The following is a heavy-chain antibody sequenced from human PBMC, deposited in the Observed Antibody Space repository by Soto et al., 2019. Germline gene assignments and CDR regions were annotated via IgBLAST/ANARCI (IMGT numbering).Heavy chain of an antibody. CDR3: ARDVDGYSGYGDAFDI. CDR1: GGSISSYY. CDR2: IYYSGST. Sequence: PSETLSLTCTVSGGSISSYYWSWIRQPPGKGLEWIGYIYYSGSTNYNPSLKSRVTISVDTSKNQFSLKLSSVTAADTAVYYCARDVDGYSGYGDAFDIWGPGTMVTVSS. V-gene: IGHV4-59*01. J-gene: IGHJ3*02. D-gene: IGHD5-12*01.